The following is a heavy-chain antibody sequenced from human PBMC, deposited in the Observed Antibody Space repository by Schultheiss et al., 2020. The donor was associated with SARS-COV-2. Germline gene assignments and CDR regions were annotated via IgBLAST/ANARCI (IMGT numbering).Heavy chain of an antibody. J-gene: IGHJ4*02. CDR2: IYTSGST. D-gene: IGHD1-26*01. Sequence: SETLSLTCTVSGGSISSYYWSWIRQPAGKGLEWIGRIYTSGSTNYNPSLKSRVTISVDTSKNQFSLKLSSVTAADTAVYYCARAQQRPLYSGSYSDYWGQGTLVTVSS. CDR1: GGSISSYY. V-gene: IGHV4-4*07. CDR3: ARAQQRPLYSGSYSDY.